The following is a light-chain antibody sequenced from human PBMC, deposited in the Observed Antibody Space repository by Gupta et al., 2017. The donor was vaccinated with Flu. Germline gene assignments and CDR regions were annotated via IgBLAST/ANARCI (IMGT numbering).Light chain of an antibody. Sequence: ELVLTQSPATLSLSPGERATLSCRASQSIDSFLAWYQKKPGQTPRLLIYDASNRAKGIPARFSGSGDETDFTLTISSREPEDFEVYYCQQRSTGHPPITFGGGTKVEI. CDR1: QSIDSF. V-gene: IGKV3D-11*02. CDR3: QQRSTGHPPIT. J-gene: IGKJ4*01. CDR2: DAS.